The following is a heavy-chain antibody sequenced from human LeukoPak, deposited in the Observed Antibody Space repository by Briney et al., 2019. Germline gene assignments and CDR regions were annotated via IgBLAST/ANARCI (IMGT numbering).Heavy chain of an antibody. V-gene: IGHV1-69*04. J-gene: IGHJ2*01. D-gene: IGHD1-7*01. Sequence: SVKVSCKASGGTVSSYAISWVRQAPGQGLEWMGRIIPILGIANYAQKFQGRVTITADKSTSTAYMELSSLRSEDTAVYYCARNYPAGWYFDLWGRGTLVTVSS. CDR1: GGTVSSYA. CDR2: IIPILGIA. CDR3: ARNYPAGWYFDL.